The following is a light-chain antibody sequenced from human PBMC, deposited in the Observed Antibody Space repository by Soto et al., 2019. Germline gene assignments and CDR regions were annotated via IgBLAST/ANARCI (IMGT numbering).Light chain of an antibody. CDR3: CSYTSSGSVV. Sequence: QSALTQPASVSGSPGQSITISCTGTNSDVGKYNAVSWYQQHPGKAPKFIIYEVNKRPSGVSDRFSGSKSDNTASLTLSGLQAEDEADYYCCSYTSSGSVVFGGGTQLTVL. CDR2: EVN. J-gene: IGLJ2*01. CDR1: NSDVGKYNA. V-gene: IGLV2-23*02.